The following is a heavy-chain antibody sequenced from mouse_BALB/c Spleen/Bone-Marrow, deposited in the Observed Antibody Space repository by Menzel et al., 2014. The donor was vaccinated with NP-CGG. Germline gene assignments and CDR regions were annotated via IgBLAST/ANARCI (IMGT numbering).Heavy chain of an antibody. CDR3: ARLGYYGYFVD. CDR2: INPESSTI. CDR1: GFDFRRYW. D-gene: IGHD2-3*01. J-gene: IGHJ2*01. Sequence: DVHLVEPGGGLVQPGGSLKLSCAASGFDFRRYWMSWVRLAPGKGLEWIGEINPESSTINYTPSLKDKFIISRDNAKNTLYLQMSKVRSEDTALYYCARLGYYGYFVDWGQGTTLTVSS. V-gene: IGHV4-1*02.